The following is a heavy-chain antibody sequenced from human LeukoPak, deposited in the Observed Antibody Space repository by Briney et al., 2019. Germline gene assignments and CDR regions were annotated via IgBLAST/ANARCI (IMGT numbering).Heavy chain of an antibody. CDR2: INHRGST. J-gene: IGHJ5*02. D-gene: IGHD2-21*01. Sequence: SSETLSLTCAVYGGSFSGYYWSWIRQPPGKGLEWIGEINHRGSTNYNPSLKSRVTISVDTSKNQFSLKLSSVTAADTAVYYCARVNVVVIAIMGSYNWFDPWGQGTLVTVSS. CDR1: GGSFSGYY. CDR3: ARVNVVVIAIMGSYNWFDP. V-gene: IGHV4-34*01.